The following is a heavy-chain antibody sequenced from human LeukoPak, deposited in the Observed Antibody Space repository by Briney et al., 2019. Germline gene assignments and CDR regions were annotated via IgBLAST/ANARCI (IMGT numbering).Heavy chain of an antibody. CDR2: ISSNGGST. CDR1: GFTFSSYA. J-gene: IGHJ4*02. V-gene: IGHV3-64*01. D-gene: IGHD2-15*01. CDR3: ARGVGEYCSGGSCPTVNYFDY. Sequence: GGSLRLSCAASGFTFSSYAMHWVRQAPGKGLEYASAISSNGGSTYYANSVKGRFTISRDNSKNTLYLQMGSQRAEDMAVYYCARGVGEYCSGGSCPTVNYFDYWGQGTLVTVSS.